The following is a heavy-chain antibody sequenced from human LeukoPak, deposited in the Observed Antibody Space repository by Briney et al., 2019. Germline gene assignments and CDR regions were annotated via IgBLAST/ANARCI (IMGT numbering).Heavy chain of an antibody. V-gene: IGHV1-46*01. Sequence: ASVKVSCKASGYTFTSYYMHWVRQAPGQWLEWMGIINPSGGSTSYAQKFQGRVTMTRDTSTSTVYMELSSLRSEDTAVYYCARDHYDILTGYGAFDIWGQGTMVTVSS. CDR3: ARDHYDILTGYGAFDI. D-gene: IGHD3-9*01. CDR1: GYTFTSYY. CDR2: INPSGGST. J-gene: IGHJ3*02.